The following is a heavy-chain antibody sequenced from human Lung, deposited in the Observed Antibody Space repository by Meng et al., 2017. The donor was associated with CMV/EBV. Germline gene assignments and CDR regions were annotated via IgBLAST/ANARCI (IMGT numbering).Heavy chain of an antibody. CDR3: ARGQGSTFGTGYGMDV. D-gene: IGHD3-3*01. CDR1: GYTFTYYY. V-gene: IGHV1-46*01. J-gene: IGHJ6*02. CDR2: INASGGNT. Sequence: SVXVSXXASGYTFTYYYIHWVRQAPGQGLEWMGIINASGGNTNYAQKFQGRVTMTRDTSTSTVYMELSSLRSEDTAVYYCARGQGSTFGTGYGMDVWGQGPTVTVSS.